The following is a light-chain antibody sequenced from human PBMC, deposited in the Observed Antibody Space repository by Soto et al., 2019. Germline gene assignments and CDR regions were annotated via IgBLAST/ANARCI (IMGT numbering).Light chain of an antibody. CDR3: QQYNSYRWT. J-gene: IGKJ1*01. CDR2: KAS. CDR1: QSISSW. V-gene: IGKV1-5*03. Sequence: DIQMTQSPSTLSASVGDRVTITCRASQSISSWLAWYQQKPGKAPKLLIYKASSLESGVPSRFSGSGSGTEFPLTISSLQPDDFATYYCQQYNSYRWTFGQGTK.